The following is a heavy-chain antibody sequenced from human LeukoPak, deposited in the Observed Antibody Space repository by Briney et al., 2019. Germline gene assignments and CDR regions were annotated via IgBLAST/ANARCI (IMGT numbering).Heavy chain of an antibody. J-gene: IGHJ6*02. V-gene: IGHV4-61*02. D-gene: IGHD3-10*01. CDR1: GGSISSGSYY. CDR3: VWSSTDYYYYYGMDV. Sequence: SQTLSLTCIVSGGSISSGSYYWSWIRQPAGKGLEWIGRIYTSGSTNYNPSLKSRVTISVDTSKNQFSLKLSSVTAADTAVYYCVWSSTDYYYYYGMDVWGQGTTVTVSS. CDR2: IYTSGST.